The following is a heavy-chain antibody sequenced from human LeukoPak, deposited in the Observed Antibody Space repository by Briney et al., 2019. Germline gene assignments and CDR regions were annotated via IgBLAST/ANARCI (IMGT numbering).Heavy chain of an antibody. CDR1: GFTFSDYY. D-gene: IGHD3-3*01. V-gene: IGHV3-11*01. CDR3: ARDGTQRYYDFWSGYSGYYYGMDV. CDR2: ISSSGSTI. J-gene: IGHJ6*02. Sequence: GGSLRLSCAASGFTFSDYYMSWIRQAPGKGLEWVSYISSSGSTIYYADSVKGRFTISRDNAKNSLYLQKNSLRAEDTAVYYCARDGTQRYYDFWSGYSGYYYGMDVWGQGTTVTVSS.